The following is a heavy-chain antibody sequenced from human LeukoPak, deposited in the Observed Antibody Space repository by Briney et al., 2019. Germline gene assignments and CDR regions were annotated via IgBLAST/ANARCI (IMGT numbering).Heavy chain of an antibody. CDR3: ARGGTSSSLAY. V-gene: IGHV3-69-1*01. J-gene: IGHJ4*02. Sequence: GGSLRLSCAASGFTFSDYYMSWIRQAPGKGLEWASYISSSSTISYADSVKGRFTISRDNANNSLYLQMNSLRDEDTAVYYCARGGTSSSLAYWGQGTLVTVSS. CDR2: ISSSSTI. CDR1: GFTFSDYY. D-gene: IGHD4-23*01.